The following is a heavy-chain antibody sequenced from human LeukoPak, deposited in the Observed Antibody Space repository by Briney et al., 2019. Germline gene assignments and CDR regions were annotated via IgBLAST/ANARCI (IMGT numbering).Heavy chain of an antibody. D-gene: IGHD5-18*01. Sequence: GGSLRLSCAASGFTVSSNYMSWVRQAPGKGLEWVSVIYSGGSTYYADSVKGRFTISRDNSKNTLYLQMNSLRAEDTAVYYCAKDLQLWLEGLFDYWGQGTLVTVSS. CDR2: IYSGGST. CDR3: AKDLQLWLEGLFDY. J-gene: IGHJ4*02. CDR1: GFTVSSNY. V-gene: IGHV3-53*01.